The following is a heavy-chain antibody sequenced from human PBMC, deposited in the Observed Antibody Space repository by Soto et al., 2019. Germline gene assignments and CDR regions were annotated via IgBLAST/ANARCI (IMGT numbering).Heavy chain of an antibody. Sequence: QAQLVQSGAEVSKPGASVKVSCKASGYTFNAYYIHWVRQAPGQGLEWMGWINPKSGGTNYAQRFEGWVTMTRDTSINTAYMEVSRLKSDDTAVYYCVRDTLNQVLYYGLEVWGQGTTVTVSS. CDR3: VRDTLNQVLYYGLEV. CDR2: INPKSGGT. CDR1: GYTFNAYY. V-gene: IGHV1-2*04. J-gene: IGHJ6*02. D-gene: IGHD2-2*01.